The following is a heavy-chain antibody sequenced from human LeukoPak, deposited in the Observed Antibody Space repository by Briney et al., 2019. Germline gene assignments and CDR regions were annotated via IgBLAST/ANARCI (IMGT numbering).Heavy chain of an antibody. D-gene: IGHD6-6*01. V-gene: IGHV1-18*01. J-gene: IGHJ6*03. CDR1: GYTFTSYG. Sequence: ASVKVSCKASGYTFTSYGISWVRQAPGQGLEWMGWISAYNGNTNYAQKLQGRVTMTTDTSTSTAYMELRSLRSDDTAVYYCARGPPRIAARGYYYYYMDVWGKGTTVTVSS. CDR3: ARGPPRIAARGYYYYYMDV. CDR2: ISAYNGNT.